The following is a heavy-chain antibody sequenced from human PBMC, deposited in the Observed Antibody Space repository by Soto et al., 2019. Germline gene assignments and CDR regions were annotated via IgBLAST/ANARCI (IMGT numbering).Heavy chain of an antibody. D-gene: IGHD3-10*01. CDR2: INHSGST. CDR3: ARGAYYYGSGSYYNPRYYYYYGMDV. V-gene: IGHV4-34*01. CDR1: GGSFSGYY. Sequence: SETLSLTCAVYGGSFSGYYWTWIRQPPEKGLEWIGEINHSGSTNYAPSLKSRVTISVDTSKNQFSLKLSSVTAADTAVYYCARGAYYYGSGSYYNPRYYYYYGMDVWGQGTTVTVSS. J-gene: IGHJ6*02.